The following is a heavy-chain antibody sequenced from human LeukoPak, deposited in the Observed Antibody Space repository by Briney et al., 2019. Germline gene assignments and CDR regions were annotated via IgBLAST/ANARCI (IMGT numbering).Heavy chain of an antibody. Sequence: ASVKVSCKASGYTFTDYYIHWGRQAPGEGLEWMGWINPNSGGTKYAQKFQGRVTMTRDTSITTAFMELSRLRSDDTAVFYCARDARTTALYWGQGTLSPSPQ. CDR2: INPNSGGT. J-gene: IGHJ4*02. CDR3: ARDARTTALY. CDR1: GYTFTDYY. V-gene: IGHV1-2*02. D-gene: IGHD4-17*01.